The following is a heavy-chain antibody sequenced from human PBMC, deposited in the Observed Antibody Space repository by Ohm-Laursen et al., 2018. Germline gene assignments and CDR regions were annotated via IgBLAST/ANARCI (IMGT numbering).Heavy chain of an antibody. Sequence: ASVKVSCNASGYTFTGYYMHWVRQAPGQGLEWMGWINPNSGGTNYAQKFQGRVTMTRDTSISTAYMELSRLRSDDTAVYYCARSLIVVVTSSTHFDYWGQGTLVTVSS. CDR3: ARSLIVVVTSSTHFDY. CDR1: GYTFTGYY. V-gene: IGHV1-2*02. D-gene: IGHD3-22*01. J-gene: IGHJ4*02. CDR2: INPNSGGT.